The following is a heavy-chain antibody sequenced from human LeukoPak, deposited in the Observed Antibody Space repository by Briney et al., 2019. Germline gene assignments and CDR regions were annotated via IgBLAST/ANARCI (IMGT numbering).Heavy chain of an antibody. V-gene: IGHV4-34*01. CDR2: INHSGST. CDR1: GGSFSGYY. D-gene: IGHD5-12*01. CDR3: ARGRRGADIVATIRPASGHDAFDI. J-gene: IGHJ3*02. Sequence: SETLSLTCAVYGGSFSGYYWSWIRQPPGKGLEWIGEINHSGSTNYNPSLKSRVTISVDTSKNQFSLKLSSVTAADTAVYYCARGRRGADIVATIRPASGHDAFDIWGQGTMVTVSS.